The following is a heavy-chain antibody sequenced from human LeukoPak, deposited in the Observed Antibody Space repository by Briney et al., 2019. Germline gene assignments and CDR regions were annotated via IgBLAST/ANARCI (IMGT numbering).Heavy chain of an antibody. CDR2: INPNSGGT. D-gene: IGHD5-18*01. J-gene: IGHJ4*02. CDR1: GYTFTGYY. V-gene: IGHV1-2*02. CDR3: ARVSHSYGFPSDY. Sequence: ASVKVSCKASGYTFTGYYMHWVRQAPGQGLEWMGWINPNSGGTNYAQKFQGRVTMTRDTSISTAYMELSSVTAADTAVYYCARVSHSYGFPSDYWGQGTLVTVSS.